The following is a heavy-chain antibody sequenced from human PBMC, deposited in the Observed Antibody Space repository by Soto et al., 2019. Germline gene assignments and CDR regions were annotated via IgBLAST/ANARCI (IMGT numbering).Heavy chain of an antibody. V-gene: IGHV3-30*03. J-gene: IGHJ4*02. CDR3: ARRSNVEAGTVQY. Sequence: VGSLRLSCAASVCTFSSYGMHWVRESPGKGLEWVAVISYDGSNKYYADSVKGRFTISRDNSKNTLYLQMNSLRAEDTAVYYCARRSNVEAGTVQYWGQGTLVTLSS. D-gene: IGHD6-13*01. CDR1: VCTFSSYG. CDR2: ISYDGSNK.